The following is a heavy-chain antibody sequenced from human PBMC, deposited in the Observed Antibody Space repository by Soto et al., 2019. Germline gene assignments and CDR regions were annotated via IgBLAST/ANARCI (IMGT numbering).Heavy chain of an antibody. J-gene: IGHJ5*02. V-gene: IGHV3-7*01. CDR2: IRQDGTEI. CDR1: GSTLESHW. CDR3: ATEGDFWSGFDGWFGA. Sequence: EVQLVESGGGLVQPGGSLRLVCVDSGSTLESHWMAWVRQATGKGLEWVANIRQDGTEIHYVEAVRGRFIIARDNAKKSVYLQMNSLRVEDSARYYCATEGDFWSGFDGWFGAWGQGTLVTVSS. D-gene: IGHD3-3*01.